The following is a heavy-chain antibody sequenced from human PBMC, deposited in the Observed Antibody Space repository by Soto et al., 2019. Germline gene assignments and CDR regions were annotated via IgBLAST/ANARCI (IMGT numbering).Heavy chain of an antibody. J-gene: IGHJ4*02. CDR1: GGTFSGDT. CDR2: IIPILGIA. Sequence: SVKVSCKASGGTFSGDTIGWVRQAPGQGLEWMGRIIPILGIANYAQKFQGRVTITADKSTSTAYMELSSLRSEDTAVYYCATPRTPNCSDGSCYYFDYWGQGTLVTVSS. V-gene: IGHV1-69*02. CDR3: ATPRTPNCSDGSCYYFDY. D-gene: IGHD2-15*01.